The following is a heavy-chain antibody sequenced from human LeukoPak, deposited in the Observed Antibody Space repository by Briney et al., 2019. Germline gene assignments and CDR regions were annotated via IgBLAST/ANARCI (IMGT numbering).Heavy chain of an antibody. V-gene: IGHV1-46*03. Sequence: ASVKVSCKASGYTFTSYYMHRVRRAPGQGLEWMGIINPSGGSTSYAQKFQGRVTMTRDTSTSTVYMELSSLRSEDTAVYYCARDGDYSSSWHYYYYYMDVWGKGTTVTVSS. CDR3: ARDGDYSSSWHYYYYYMDV. CDR1: GYTFTSYY. CDR2: INPSGGST. D-gene: IGHD6-13*01. J-gene: IGHJ6*03.